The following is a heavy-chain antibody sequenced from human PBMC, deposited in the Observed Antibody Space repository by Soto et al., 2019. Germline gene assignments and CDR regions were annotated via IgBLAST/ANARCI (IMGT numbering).Heavy chain of an antibody. CDR2: VYHSGST. V-gene: IGHV4-30-2*01. J-gene: IGHJ4*02. CDR3: ARHVNIPWGGTGIDF. D-gene: IGHD2-21*01. Sequence: PSETLSLTCAGSGGSISSSGYSWSWIRQPPGKGLEWVGYVYHSGSTYYNPSLKSRVTMSIDPSQGQFSLKLSSVTASDPAVYYCARHVNIPWGGTGIDFWGRGTLVPISS. CDR1: GGSISSSGYS.